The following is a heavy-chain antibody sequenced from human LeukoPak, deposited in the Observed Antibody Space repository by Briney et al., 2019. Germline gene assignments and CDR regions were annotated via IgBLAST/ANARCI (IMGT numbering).Heavy chain of an antibody. CDR1: GFTFSTYP. Sequence: PGGSLRLSCAASGFTFSTYPMNWVRQAPGKGLEWVSAISRSGGGTYHADSVKGRVTISRDNFENALYLQMNSLRAEDTATYYCARDTLEDSWGQGTLVTVSS. CDR3: ARDTLEDS. V-gene: IGHV3-23*01. J-gene: IGHJ4*02. CDR2: ISRSGGGT.